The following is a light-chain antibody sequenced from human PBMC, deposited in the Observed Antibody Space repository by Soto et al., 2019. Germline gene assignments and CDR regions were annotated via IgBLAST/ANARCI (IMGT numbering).Light chain of an antibody. CDR3: QQRTNWSWT. CDR1: QSVRFY. J-gene: IGKJ1*01. Sequence: EVVLTQSPATLSLSPGQRVTLSCRASQSVRFYLAWYQQKPGQTPRLLIYDASKRATGIPARFSGSGFGTDFTLTISSLEPEDFAVYYCQQRTNWSWTFGQGTKVEIK. CDR2: DAS. V-gene: IGKV3-11*01.